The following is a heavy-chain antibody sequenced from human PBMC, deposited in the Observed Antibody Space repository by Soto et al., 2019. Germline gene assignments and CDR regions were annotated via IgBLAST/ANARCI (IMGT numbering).Heavy chain of an antibody. V-gene: IGHV3-7*04. J-gene: IGHJ5*02. CDR2: IKQDGSEK. CDR1: GFTFNSYW. Sequence: PASGFTFNSYWMTWVRQAPGKGLEWVANIKQDGSEKYYVDSVKGRFTISRDNAKNSLYLQMNSLRAEDTVVYYCARGWGLDPWGQGTLVTVSS. D-gene: IGHD1-26*01. CDR3: ARGWGLDP.